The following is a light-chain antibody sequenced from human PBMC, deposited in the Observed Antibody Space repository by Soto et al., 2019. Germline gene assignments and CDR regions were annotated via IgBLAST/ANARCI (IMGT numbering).Light chain of an antibody. CDR1: QDIRID. V-gene: IGKV1-39*01. J-gene: IGKJ1*01. CDR2: AAS. Sequence: IQMTQFPSSLSASVRDRVTVTCRASQDIRIDLGWYQQKPGKAPKLLIFAASSLQSGVPSRFSGSRSGPDFTLTISSLQPEDFATYYCQQSYSSPPTFGQGTKVDIK. CDR3: QQSYSSPPT.